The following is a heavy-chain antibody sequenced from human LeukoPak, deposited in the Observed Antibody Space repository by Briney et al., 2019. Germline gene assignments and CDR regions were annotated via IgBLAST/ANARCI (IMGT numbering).Heavy chain of an antibody. CDR2: IYTSGST. CDR1: GGSISSGSYY. Sequence: RPSETLSLTCTVSGGSISSGSYYWSWTRQPAGKGLEWIGRIYTSGSTNYNPSLKSRVTISVDTSKNQFSLKLSSVTAADTAVYYCARASDYYDSSGYYYWGQGTLVTVSS. V-gene: IGHV4-61*02. D-gene: IGHD3-22*01. J-gene: IGHJ4*02. CDR3: ARASDYYDSSGYYY.